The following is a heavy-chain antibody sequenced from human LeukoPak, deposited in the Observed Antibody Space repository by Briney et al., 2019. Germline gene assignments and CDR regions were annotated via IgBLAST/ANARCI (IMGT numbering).Heavy chain of an antibody. Sequence: GGSLRLSCAASGFTFSNYWMPWVRQAPGKGPVWVSRIDPDGSNTTYADSVKGRFTISRDNAKNTLYLQMNSLRAEDTAVYYCARILYCTSISCYSSWGQGTLVTVSS. J-gene: IGHJ1*01. CDR2: IDPDGSNT. CDR3: ARILYCTSISCYSS. CDR1: GFTFSNYW. D-gene: IGHD2-2*01. V-gene: IGHV3-74*01.